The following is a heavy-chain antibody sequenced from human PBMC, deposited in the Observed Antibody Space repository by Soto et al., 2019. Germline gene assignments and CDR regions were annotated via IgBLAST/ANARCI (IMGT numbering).Heavy chain of an antibody. V-gene: IGHV1-8*01. Sequence: ASVKVSCKASGYAFTSYDINWVRQATGQGLEWMGWMNPNTGNTNYAQKLQGRVTMTRNNSTSSAYMELRSLRSEDTAVYYCARAPWIQRWDFDDAFDIWGQGTMVTVSS. CDR2: MNPNTGNT. D-gene: IGHD5-18*01. J-gene: IGHJ3*02. CDR3: ARAPWIQRWDFDDAFDI. CDR1: GYAFTSYD.